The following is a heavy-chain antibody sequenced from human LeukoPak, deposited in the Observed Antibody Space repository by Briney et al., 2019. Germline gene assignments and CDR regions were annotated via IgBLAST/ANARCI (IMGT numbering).Heavy chain of an antibody. CDR3: AREDYSGGNNWFDF. CDR1: GGSINNYY. J-gene: IGHJ5*01. CDR2: IFYSGST. Sequence: SETLSLTCTVSGGSINNYYWTWIRQPPGKGLEWIGSIFYSGSTNYNPSLKSRVIISVDTSKNQFSLKLTSVTAADTAFYYCAREDYSGGNNWFDFWGQGTLVTVSS. V-gene: IGHV4-59*01. D-gene: IGHD4-11*01.